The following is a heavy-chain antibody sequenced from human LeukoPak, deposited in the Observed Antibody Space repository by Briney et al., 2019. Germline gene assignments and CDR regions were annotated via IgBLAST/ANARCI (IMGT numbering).Heavy chain of an antibody. CDR2: IFTSGTT. CDR3: ARDRFDSYGSGVVYYYYYMDV. V-gene: IGHV4-61*02. J-gene: IGHJ6*03. Sequence: SETLSLTCTVSGGSINSGSYYWSWVRQPAGKGLEWIGRIFTSGTTNYNPSLKSRVTISVDTSKNPFPLKLSSVTAADTAVYYCARDRFDSYGSGVVYYYYYMDVWGKGTTVTISS. CDR1: GGSINSGSYY. D-gene: IGHD3-10*01.